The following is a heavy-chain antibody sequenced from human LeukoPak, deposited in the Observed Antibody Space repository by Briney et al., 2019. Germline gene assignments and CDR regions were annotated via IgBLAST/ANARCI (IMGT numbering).Heavy chain of an antibody. CDR3: AKGSSGWPNWFDP. J-gene: IGHJ5*02. V-gene: IGHV3-23*01. CDR1: GLTFSSYA. D-gene: IGHD6-19*01. CDR2: ISGSGGST. Sequence: PGGSLRLSCAVSGLTFSSYAMSWVRQAPGKGLEWVSAISGSGGSTYYADSVKGRFTISRDNSKNTLYLQMNSLRAEDTAVYYCAKGSSGWPNWFDPWGQGTLVTVSS.